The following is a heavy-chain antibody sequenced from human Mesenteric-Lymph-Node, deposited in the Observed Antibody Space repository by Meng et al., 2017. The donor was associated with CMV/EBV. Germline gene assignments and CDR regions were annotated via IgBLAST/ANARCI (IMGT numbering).Heavy chain of an antibody. V-gene: IGHV3-30-3*01. Sequence: GESLKISCAASGFTFINYAMHWVRQAPGKGLEWVAVISYDGSNKYYADSVKGRFTISRDNSKNTLYLQMNSLTPEDTAVYYCARAKLGYCSSTSCYHYYGMDVWGQGTTVTVSS. CDR2: ISYDGSNK. CDR1: GFTFINYA. J-gene: IGHJ6*02. D-gene: IGHD2-2*01. CDR3: ARAKLGYCSSTSCYHYYGMDV.